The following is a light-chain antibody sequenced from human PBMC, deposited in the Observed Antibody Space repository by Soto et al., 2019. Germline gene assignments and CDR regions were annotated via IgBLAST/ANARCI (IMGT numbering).Light chain of an antibody. CDR3: HQYDNLPPT. V-gene: IGKV1-33*01. CDR1: QDIINY. J-gene: IGKJ4*01. Sequence: DIQMTQSPSSLSASVGDRVTITCQASQDIINYLNWYQQKPVKAPKLLIYDASNLETGVPSRFSGSGSGTDFTFTISSLQPEDIATYYCHQYDNLPPTFGGGTKVEIK. CDR2: DAS.